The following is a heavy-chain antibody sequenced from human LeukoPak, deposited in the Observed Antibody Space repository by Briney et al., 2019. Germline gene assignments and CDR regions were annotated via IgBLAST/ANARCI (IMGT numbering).Heavy chain of an antibody. CDR3: ATGRGSVILYYFDY. J-gene: IGHJ4*02. CDR2: INRNGDST. V-gene: IGHV3-20*04. Sequence: GGSLRLSCAASGFTFDDYGMSWVRQGPGKGLEWVSAINRNGDSTGYADSVKGRFTISRDNAKNSLYLQMNSLRAEDTAVYYCATGRGSVILYYFDYWGQGTLVTVSS. CDR1: GFTFDDYG. D-gene: IGHD2-15*01.